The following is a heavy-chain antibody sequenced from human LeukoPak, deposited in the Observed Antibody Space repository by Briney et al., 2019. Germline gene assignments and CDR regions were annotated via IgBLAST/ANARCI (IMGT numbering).Heavy chain of an antibody. CDR2: IYHSGST. D-gene: IGHD5-12*01. CDR1: GYSISSAYY. Sequence: PSETLSLTCTVSGYSISSAYYWGWIRQPPGKGLEWIGNIYHSGSTSHNPSLKSRVTISVDTSRNQFSLKLTSVTAADTAVYYCATKSAYDFGFDYWGQGTLVTVSS. CDR3: ATKSAYDFGFDY. J-gene: IGHJ4*02. V-gene: IGHV4-38-2*02.